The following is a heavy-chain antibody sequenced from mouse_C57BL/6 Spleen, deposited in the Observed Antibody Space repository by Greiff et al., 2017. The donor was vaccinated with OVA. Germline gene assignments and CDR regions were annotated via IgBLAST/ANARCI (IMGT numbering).Heavy chain of an antibody. J-gene: IGHJ4*01. CDR1: GYAFSSYW. CDR2: IYPGDGDT. CDR3: ARWHDEDDYAMDY. V-gene: IGHV1-80*01. Sequence: QLQQSGAELVKPGASVKISCKASGYAFSSYWMNWVKQRPGKGLEWIGQIYPGDGDTNYNGKFKGKATRTADTSSSTAYMQRSSLTAEDAAVYFCARWHDEDDYAMDYWGQGTSVTVSS. D-gene: IGHD2-12*01.